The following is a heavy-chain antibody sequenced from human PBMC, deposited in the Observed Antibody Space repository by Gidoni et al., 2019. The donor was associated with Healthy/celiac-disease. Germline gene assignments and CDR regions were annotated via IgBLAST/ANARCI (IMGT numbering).Heavy chain of an antibody. J-gene: IGHJ4*02. CDR1: GGSISSGGYY. CDR2: IYYSGST. Sequence: QVQLQESGPGLVKPSQTLSLPCTVSGGSISSGGYYWSWIRQHPGKGLEWIGYIYYSGSTYSNPSLKSRVTISVDTSKNQFSLKLSSVTAADTAVYYCAIYVDTAMGSYFDYWGQGTLVTVSS. D-gene: IGHD5-18*01. CDR3: AIYVDTAMGSYFDY. V-gene: IGHV4-31*03.